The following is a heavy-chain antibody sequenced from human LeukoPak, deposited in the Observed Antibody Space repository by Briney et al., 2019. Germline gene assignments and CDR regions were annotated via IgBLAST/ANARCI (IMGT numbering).Heavy chain of an antibody. Sequence: PGGSLRLPCAASGFTVSSNYMSWVRQAPGKGLEWVANIKQDGDVKQYVDSVKGRFTISRDNAKNSVYVQMNDLTVEDTAVYCCAAGDTFDIWGQGTLVTVSS. J-gene: IGHJ3*02. D-gene: IGHD3-16*01. CDR1: GFTVSSNY. V-gene: IGHV3-7*01. CDR3: AAGDTFDI. CDR2: IKQDGDVK.